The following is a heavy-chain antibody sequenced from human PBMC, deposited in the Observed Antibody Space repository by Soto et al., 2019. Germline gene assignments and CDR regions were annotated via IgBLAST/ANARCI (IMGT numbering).Heavy chain of an antibody. J-gene: IGHJ4*02. CDR2: ISGSGGST. CDR1: GFTFSSYA. V-gene: IGHV3-23*01. D-gene: IGHD6-19*01. Sequence: GSLRLSCAASGFTFSSYAMSWVRQAPGKGLEWVSAISGSGGSTYYADSVKGRFTISRDNSKNTLYLQMNSLRAEDTAVYYCAKASRQWLVTDYFDYWGQGTLVTVSS. CDR3: AKASRQWLVTDYFDY.